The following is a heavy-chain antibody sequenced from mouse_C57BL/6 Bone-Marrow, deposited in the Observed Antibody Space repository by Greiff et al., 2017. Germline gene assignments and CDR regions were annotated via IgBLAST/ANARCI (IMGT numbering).Heavy chain of an antibody. Sequence: VQLQQSGAELARPGASVKLSCKASGYTFTSYGISWVKQRTGQGLEWIGEIYPRSGTTYYNEKFKGKATLTADKSSSTAYMELRSLTSEDSAVYFCARYYYYGSSYAIDYWGQGTSVTVSS. CDR3: ARYYYYGSSYAIDY. CDR2: IYPRSGTT. J-gene: IGHJ4*01. D-gene: IGHD1-1*01. V-gene: IGHV1-81*01. CDR1: GYTFTSYG.